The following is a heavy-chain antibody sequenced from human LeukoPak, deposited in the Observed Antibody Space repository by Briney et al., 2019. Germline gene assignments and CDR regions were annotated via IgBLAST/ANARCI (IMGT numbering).Heavy chain of an antibody. Sequence: GGSLRLSCAVSGFTLSSFSMSWVRQAPGKGLEWVANLKEDGSETYYVDSVKGRFTISRDNAKNSVSLEMNNLRAEDTAVYYCARDGPTAYFDYWGQGTLVTVSS. CDR3: ARDGPTAYFDY. J-gene: IGHJ4*02. D-gene: IGHD5-18*01. CDR1: GFTLSSFS. CDR2: LKEDGSET. V-gene: IGHV3-7*01.